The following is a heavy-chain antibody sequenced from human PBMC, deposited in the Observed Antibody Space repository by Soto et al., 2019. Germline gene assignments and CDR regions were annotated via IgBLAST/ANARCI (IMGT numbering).Heavy chain of an antibody. CDR2: LYYTGST. V-gene: IGHV4-30-4*01. J-gene: IGHJ4*02. D-gene: IGHD3-22*01. CDR1: GGSINSGDYY. Sequence: LSLTCTVSGGSINSGDYYWSWIRQPPGKGLEWIGNLYYTGSTYYNPSLKSRVTISVNTSKKQFSLMVTSVTAADTAVYYCARYRYSDSLKEYYFDYWGQGTLVTVSS. CDR3: ARYRYSDSLKEYYFDY.